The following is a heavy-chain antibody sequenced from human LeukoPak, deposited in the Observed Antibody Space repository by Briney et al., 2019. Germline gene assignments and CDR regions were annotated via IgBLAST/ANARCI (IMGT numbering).Heavy chain of an antibody. CDR3: ATTGYSNRWDAFDI. CDR1: GFTFSSYS. J-gene: IGHJ3*02. Sequence: GGSLRLSCAASGFTFSSYSMNWVRQAPGKGLEWVSAISGSGGGTYYADSVKGRFTISRDNSKNTLYLQMNSLRAEDTAVYYCATTGYSNRWDAFDIWGQGTMVTVSS. D-gene: IGHD6-13*01. CDR2: ISGSGGGT. V-gene: IGHV3-23*01.